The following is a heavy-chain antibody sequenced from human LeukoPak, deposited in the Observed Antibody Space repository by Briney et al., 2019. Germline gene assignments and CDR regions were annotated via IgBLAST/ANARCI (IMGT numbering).Heavy chain of an antibody. J-gene: IGHJ4*02. CDR3: ASSGYKGRL. CDR2: INHSGST. V-gene: IGHV4-34*01. D-gene: IGHD3-22*01. CDR1: GGSFSDYY. Sequence: SETLSLTCAVYGGSFSDYYWSWIRQPPGQGLEWIGEINHSGSTNYNPSLKSRVTISVDTSKNQFSLKLNSVTAADTAVYYCASSGYKGRLWGQGTLVTVSS.